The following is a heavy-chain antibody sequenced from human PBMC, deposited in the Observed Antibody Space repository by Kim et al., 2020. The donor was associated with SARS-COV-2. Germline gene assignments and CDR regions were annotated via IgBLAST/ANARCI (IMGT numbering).Heavy chain of an antibody. CDR3: ARDENYGSGSLGILGY. CDR2: ISAYNGNT. Sequence: ASVKVSCKASGYTFTSYGISWVRQAPGQGLEWMGWISAYNGNTNYAQKLQGRVTMTTDTSTSTAYMELRSLRSDDTAVYYCARDENYGSGSLGILGYWGQGTLVTVSS. D-gene: IGHD3-10*01. CDR1: GYTFTSYG. J-gene: IGHJ4*02. V-gene: IGHV1-18*01.